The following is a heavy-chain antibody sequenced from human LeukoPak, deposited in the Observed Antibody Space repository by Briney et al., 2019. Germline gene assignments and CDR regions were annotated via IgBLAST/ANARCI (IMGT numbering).Heavy chain of an antibody. D-gene: IGHD6-19*01. CDR1: GFLFNSYA. CDR3: ARAAAVAGYFDY. V-gene: IGHV3-30-3*01. J-gene: IGHJ4*02. CDR2: ISPDGNNK. Sequence: GGSLGLSCAASGFLFNSYAMHWVRQAPGEGLEWVAVISPDGNNKYYADSVKGRFTMSRDNSKNKVYVQMDSLRGEDTAVYYCARAAAVAGYFDYWGQGTLVTVSS.